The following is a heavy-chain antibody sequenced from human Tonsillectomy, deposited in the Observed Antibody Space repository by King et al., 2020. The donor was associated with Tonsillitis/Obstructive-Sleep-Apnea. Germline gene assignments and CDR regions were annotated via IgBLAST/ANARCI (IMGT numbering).Heavy chain of an antibody. CDR2: INVGNGNT. CDR1: GYTFTSYA. V-gene: IGHV1-3*01. Sequence: QLVQSGAEVKKPGASVKVSCKASGYTFTSYAMHWVRQAPGQRLEWMGWINVGNGNTKYSQKFQGRVTITRDTSASTAYMELSSLRSEDTAVYYCARGERDYGDCWGQGTLVTVSS. D-gene: IGHD4-17*01. J-gene: IGHJ4*02. CDR3: ARGERDYGDC.